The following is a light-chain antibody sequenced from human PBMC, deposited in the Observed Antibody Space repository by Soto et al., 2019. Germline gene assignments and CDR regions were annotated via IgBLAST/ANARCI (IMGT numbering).Light chain of an antibody. V-gene: IGLV6-57*01. Sequence: NFMLTQPLSVSGSLGKTVTISCTRSSGSIASNYVQWYQQRPGSSPTTVIYEDKLRPSGVPNRFSGSIDSSSNSASLTISGLKTEDEADFHCQSYDGSNYVVFGGGTKLTVL. CDR3: QSYDGSNYVV. CDR2: EDK. J-gene: IGLJ2*01. CDR1: SGSIASNY.